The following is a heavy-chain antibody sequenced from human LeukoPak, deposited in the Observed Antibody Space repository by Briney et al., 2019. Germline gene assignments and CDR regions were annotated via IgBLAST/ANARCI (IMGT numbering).Heavy chain of an antibody. CDR2: INSDVSSR. CDR1: GFTFSSDW. CDR3: ASGAVARTNWFDP. V-gene: IGHV3-74*01. Sequence: PGGSLRLSCAASGFTFSSDWMHWVRQAPGKGLGWVSRINSDVSSRSYADSVKGRVTISRDNAKKTLYLQMNSLRAEDTAVYYCASGAVARTNWFDPWGQGTLVTVSS. J-gene: IGHJ5*02. D-gene: IGHD6-19*01.